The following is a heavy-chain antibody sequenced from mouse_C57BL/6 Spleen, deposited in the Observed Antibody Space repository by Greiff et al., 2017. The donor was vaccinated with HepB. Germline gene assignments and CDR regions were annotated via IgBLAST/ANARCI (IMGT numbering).Heavy chain of an antibody. Sequence: VKVVESGAELVKPGASVKISCKASGYAFSSYWMNWVKQRPGKGLEWIGQIYPGDGDTNYNGKFKGKATLTADKSSSTASMQLSSLTSEDSAVYVCARAPYGNYSFFDGWGTGTTLTVSS. D-gene: IGHD2-1*01. V-gene: IGHV1-80*01. CDR1: GYAFSSYW. J-gene: IGHJ2*01. CDR2: IYPGDGDT. CDR3: ARAPYGNYSFFDG.